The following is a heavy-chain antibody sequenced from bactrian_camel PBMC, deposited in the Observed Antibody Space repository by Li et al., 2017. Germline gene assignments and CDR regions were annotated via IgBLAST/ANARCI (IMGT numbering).Heavy chain of an antibody. D-gene: IGHD1*01. CDR3: AATRLRWFSSPHLTPADFDD. CDR1: GYSSIVNC. J-gene: IGHJ4*01. V-gene: IGHV3S54*01. CDR2: IRTGGGLT. Sequence: HVQLVESGGGSVQAGRSLRLSCAASGYSSIVNCMGWYRQGIGEEREGVASIRTGGGLTYYADSVKGRFTISQDNTKNTVYLQMNSLKPEDTAMYYCAATRLRWFSSPHLTPADFDDWGQGTQVTVS.